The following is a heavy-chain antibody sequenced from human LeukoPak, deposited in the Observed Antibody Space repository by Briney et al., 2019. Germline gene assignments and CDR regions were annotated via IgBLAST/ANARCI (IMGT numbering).Heavy chain of an antibody. J-gene: IGHJ4*02. V-gene: IGHV3-66*01. CDR1: GFTVSSNS. CDR3: AKNRDGYIIDY. CDR2: IYSGGST. Sequence: GGSLRLSCAAPGFTVSSNSMTWVRQAPGKGLEWVSIIYSGGSTYYADSVKGRFTISRDNSKNTLYLQMNTLRAEDTAVYYCAKNRDGYIIDYWPQGTLVSVS. D-gene: IGHD5-24*01.